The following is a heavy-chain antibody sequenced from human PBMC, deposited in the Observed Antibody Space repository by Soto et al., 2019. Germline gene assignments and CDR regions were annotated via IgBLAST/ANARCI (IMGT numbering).Heavy chain of an antibody. V-gene: IGHV4-59*12. Sequence: SETLSLTCTVSGGSISGYYLSWIRQPPGKGLEWIGYIYYSGSTNYNPSLKSRVTISVDTSKNQFSLKLSSVTAADTAVYYCARQGYSGYDSYFDYWGQGTLVTVSX. CDR2: IYYSGST. J-gene: IGHJ4*02. CDR1: GGSISGYY. D-gene: IGHD5-12*01. CDR3: ARQGYSGYDSYFDY.